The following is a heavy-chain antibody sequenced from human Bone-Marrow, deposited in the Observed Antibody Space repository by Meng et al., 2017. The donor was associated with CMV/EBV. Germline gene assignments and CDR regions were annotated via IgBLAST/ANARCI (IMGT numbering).Heavy chain of an antibody. V-gene: IGHV3-30*02. D-gene: IGHD3-22*01. Sequence: GGSLRLSCAASGFSFNRYGMHWLRQAPGKGLEWVAFIRYDDGNNKYYADSVKGRFTISRDDSKNTLYLQMNSLRPEDTAVYYCAKDLDYYESTGHYPAYWGQGTLVPVYS. J-gene: IGHJ4*02. CDR3: AKDLDYYESTGHYPAY. CDR2: IRYDDGNNK. CDR1: GFSFNRYG.